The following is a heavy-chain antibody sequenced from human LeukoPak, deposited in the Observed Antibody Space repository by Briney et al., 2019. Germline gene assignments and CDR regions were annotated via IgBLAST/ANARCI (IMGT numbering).Heavy chain of an antibody. CDR1: GFTFSTHG. J-gene: IGHJ4*02. CDR2: IRCDGINK. D-gene: IGHD4/OR15-4a*01. CDR3: ARRAGAYSHPYDY. V-gene: IGHV3-30*02. Sequence: GGSLRLSCAASGFTFSTHGMHWVHQAPGKGLEWVAFIRCDGINKYYANSVKGRFTISRDSFKNTLYLQMNSLRPEDTAVYYCARRAGAYSHPYDYWGQGTLVTVSS.